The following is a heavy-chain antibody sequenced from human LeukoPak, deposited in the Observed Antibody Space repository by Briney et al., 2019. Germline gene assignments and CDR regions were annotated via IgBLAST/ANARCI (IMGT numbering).Heavy chain of an antibody. J-gene: IGHJ4*02. D-gene: IGHD3-22*01. V-gene: IGHV4-59*01. CDR2: IYYRGST. CDR1: GGSISSDY. CDR3: ARLSGYSSGHYYSDY. Sequence: SGTLSLTCTVSGGSISSDYWSWIRQPPGKGLEWIGYIYYRGSTNYNPSLKSRVTISVDTSKNQFSLKLGSVIAADTAVYYCARLSGYSSGHYYSDYWGQGTLVTVSS.